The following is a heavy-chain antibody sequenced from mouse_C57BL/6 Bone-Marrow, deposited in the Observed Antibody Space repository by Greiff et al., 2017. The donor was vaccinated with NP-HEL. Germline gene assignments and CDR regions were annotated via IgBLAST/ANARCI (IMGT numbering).Heavy chain of an antibody. V-gene: IGHV1-76*01. J-gene: IGHJ3*01. Sequence: QVQLQQSGAELVRPGASVKLSCKASGYTFTDYYINWVKQRPGQGLEWIARIYPGSGNTYYNEKFKGKATLTAEKSSSTAYMQLSSLTSEDSAVYFCAREGTYWDPFAYWGQGTLVTVSA. D-gene: IGHD4-1*01. CDR1: GYTFTDYY. CDR2: IYPGSGNT. CDR3: AREGTYWDPFAY.